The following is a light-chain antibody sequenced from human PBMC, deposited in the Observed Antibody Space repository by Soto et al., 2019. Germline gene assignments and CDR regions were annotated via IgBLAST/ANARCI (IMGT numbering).Light chain of an antibody. Sequence: DIQMTQSPSTLSGSVGDRVTITCRASQTISSWLAWYQQKPGKAPKLLIYKASTLKSGVPSRFSGSGSGTEFTLTISSRQPDDFATYYCQHYNSYSESVGQGTKVDLK. J-gene: IGKJ1*01. CDR1: QTISSW. CDR2: KAS. CDR3: QHYNSYSES. V-gene: IGKV1-5*03.